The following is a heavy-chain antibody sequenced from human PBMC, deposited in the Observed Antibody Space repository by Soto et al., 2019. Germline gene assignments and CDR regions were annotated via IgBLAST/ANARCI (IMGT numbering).Heavy chain of an antibody. D-gene: IGHD6-19*01. CDR3: ARTVGPNRWLVLGTTREATLGN. V-gene: IGHV1-3*01. Sequence: GASVKVSCKGSGYTFTSYAMHWLRQAPGQRLEWMGWINAGNGNTKYSQKFQGRVTITRDTSASTAYMELSSLRSEDTAVYYCARTVGPNRWLVLGTTREATLGNWGQGTLVTVSS. CDR2: INAGNGNT. J-gene: IGHJ4*02. CDR1: GYTFTSYA.